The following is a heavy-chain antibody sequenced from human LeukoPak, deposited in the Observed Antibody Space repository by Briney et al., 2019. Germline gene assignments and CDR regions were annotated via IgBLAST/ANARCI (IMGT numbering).Heavy chain of an antibody. CDR2: IYYSGKT. J-gene: IGHJ4*02. D-gene: IGHD3/OR15-3a*01. CDR3: ARQTGSGLFILP. CDR1: GVSISSSNSY. Sequence: SETLSLTCTVSGVSISSSNSYWGWIRQSPGKGLEWIGSIYYSGKTYYNSSLKSRVTISIDTSANLFSLKLNSVTAADTAFYFCARQTGSGLFILPGGQGTLVTVSS. V-gene: IGHV4-39*01.